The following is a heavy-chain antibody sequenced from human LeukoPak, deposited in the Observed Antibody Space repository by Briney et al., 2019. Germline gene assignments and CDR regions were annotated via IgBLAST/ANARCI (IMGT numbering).Heavy chain of an antibody. Sequence: PSETLSLTCTVSGGSISSSSYYWGWIRQPPGKGLEWIGSIYYSGSTYYNPSLKSRVTISVDTSKNQFSLKLSSVTAADTAVYYCARQLGIAVAGTGPIDYWGQGTLVTISS. V-gene: IGHV4-39*01. CDR2: IYYSGST. D-gene: IGHD6-19*01. CDR1: GGSISSSSYY. CDR3: ARQLGIAVAGTGPIDY. J-gene: IGHJ4*02.